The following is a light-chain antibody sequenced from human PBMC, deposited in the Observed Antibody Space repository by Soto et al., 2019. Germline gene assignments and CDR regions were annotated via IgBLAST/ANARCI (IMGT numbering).Light chain of an antibody. J-gene: IGLJ1*01. V-gene: IGLV1-40*01. CDR3: QYYDTSLSGYV. CDR1: RSNIGANYD. CDR2: GNI. Sequence: RTQPRSGCGARGQRVASSYTGSRSNIGANYDVHCYQQLPGTSPQLLSYGNINRPSGVPDRFSGSKSATSASLAIPGLQAEDEADYYCQYYDTSLSGYVFGTGTKSPS.